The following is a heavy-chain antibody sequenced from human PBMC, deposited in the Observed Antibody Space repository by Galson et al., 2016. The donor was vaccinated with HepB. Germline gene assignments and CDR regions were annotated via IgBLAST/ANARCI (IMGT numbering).Heavy chain of an antibody. J-gene: IGHJ4*02. D-gene: IGHD3-16*01. CDR2: ISRRSRWIL. Sequence: CAISGDSVTNDNAAWYWIRQSPSRGLEWLGRISRRSRWILDNAPSLRIRLSITSDTSRNTFSLQLKSVTPDDTAVYFCTSSTFSASDDWGQGTLVTVSS. CDR1: GDSVTNDNAA. V-gene: IGHV6-1*01. CDR3: TSSTFSASDD.